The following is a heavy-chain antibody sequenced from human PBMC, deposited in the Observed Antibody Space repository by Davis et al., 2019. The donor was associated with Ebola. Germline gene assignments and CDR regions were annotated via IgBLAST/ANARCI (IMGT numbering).Heavy chain of an antibody. V-gene: IGHV3-30*04. CDR2: FTFDGNNR. D-gene: IGHD1-26*01. CDR1: GFTFTTHS. CDR3: AKDIGSTEYFFDA. J-gene: IGHJ4*02. Sequence: PGGPLRLPCPPPGFTFTTHSMYIVPKAPGKGLEWVAVFTFDGNNRDYADCVKGRFIISKDNSKNILSLQMNSLKPEDTALYYCAKDIGSTEYFFDAWGQGTLVTVSS.